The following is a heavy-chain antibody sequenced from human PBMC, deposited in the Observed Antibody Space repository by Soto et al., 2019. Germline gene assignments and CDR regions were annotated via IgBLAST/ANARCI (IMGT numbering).Heavy chain of an antibody. Sequence: EVQLVQSGAEVKKPGESLKISCKGSGYNFTTYWIGWVRQMPGKGLERMGIIYPVDSGTRYSPSFQGQVTISADKSISTAYLQWASLKASDTAIYYCVKFGDGGNFRHWGQGTLVTVSS. D-gene: IGHD4-17*01. CDR3: VKFGDGGNFRH. J-gene: IGHJ1*01. V-gene: IGHV5-51*01. CDR1: GYNFTTYW. CDR2: IYPVDSGT.